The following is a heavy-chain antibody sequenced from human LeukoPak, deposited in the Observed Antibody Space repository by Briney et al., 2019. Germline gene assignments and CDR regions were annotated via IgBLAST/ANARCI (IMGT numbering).Heavy chain of an antibody. J-gene: IGHJ4*02. D-gene: IGHD3-22*01. V-gene: IGHV4-39*01. CDR2: IYYSGST. CDR3: ASWGLYYYDSSGYY. CDR1: GGSISSSSYY. Sequence: PSETLSLTCTVSGGSISSSSYYWGWIRQPPGKGLEWIGSIYYSGSTYYNPSLKSRVTISVDTSKNQFSLKLSSVTAADTAVYYCASWGLYYYDSSGYYWGQGTLVTVSS.